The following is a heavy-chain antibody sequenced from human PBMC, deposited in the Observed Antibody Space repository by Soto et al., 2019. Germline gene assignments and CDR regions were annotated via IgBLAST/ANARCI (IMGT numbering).Heavy chain of an antibody. J-gene: IGHJ4*02. Sequence: PGGSLRLSCSASGFTFSSYATHWVRQAPGKGLEYVSAINSNGGSTYYADSVKGRFTISRGNSKNTLYLQMSSLRAEDTAVYYCVKIGIVGVTRSYFDQWGQGTLVTVSS. D-gene: IGHD1-26*01. CDR1: GFTFSSYA. V-gene: IGHV3-64D*08. CDR2: INSNGGST. CDR3: VKIGIVGVTRSYFDQ.